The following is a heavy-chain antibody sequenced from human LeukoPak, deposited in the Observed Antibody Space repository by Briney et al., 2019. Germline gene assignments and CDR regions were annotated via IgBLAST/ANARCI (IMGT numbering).Heavy chain of an antibody. Sequence: GGSLRLSCAASGFTFSNAWMSWVRQAPGKGLEWVGRIKSKTDGGTTDYAAPVKGRFTISRDDSKNTLYLQMNSLKTEDTAVYYCARARSSYGYGDAFDIWGQGTMVTVSS. CDR1: GFTFSNAW. CDR3: ARARSSYGYGDAFDI. J-gene: IGHJ3*02. D-gene: IGHD5-18*01. V-gene: IGHV3-15*01. CDR2: IKSKTDGGTT.